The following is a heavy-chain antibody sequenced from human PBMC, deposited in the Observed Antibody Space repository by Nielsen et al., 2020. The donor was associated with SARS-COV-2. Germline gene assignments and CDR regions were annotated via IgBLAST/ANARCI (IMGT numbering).Heavy chain of an antibody. Sequence: GESLKISCAASGFTFSDYYMSWIRQAPGKGLEWVSYISSSSSYTNYADSVKGRFTISRDNAKNSLYLQMNSLRAEDTAVYYCAKDRVAMVTGWFDPWGQGTLVTVSS. D-gene: IGHD5-18*01. V-gene: IGHV3-11*05. CDR1: GFTFSDYY. J-gene: IGHJ5*02. CDR2: ISSSSSYT. CDR3: AKDRVAMVTGWFDP.